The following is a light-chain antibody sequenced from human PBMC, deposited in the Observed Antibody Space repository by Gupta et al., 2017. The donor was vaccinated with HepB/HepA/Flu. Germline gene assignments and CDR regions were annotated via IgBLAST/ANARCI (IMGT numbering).Light chain of an antibody. J-gene: IGKJ2*01. Sequence: EIVLTQSPATLSLSPGERATLSCRASQSVSSYLAWYQQKPGQAPRLLIYDASNRANGSQASFSGSGGGTDFNLTINSREPEDFAVYYCQQRNNSRPQYTFGQGTKVEIK. V-gene: IGKV3-11*01. CDR3: QQRNNSRPQYT. CDR1: QSVSSY. CDR2: DAS.